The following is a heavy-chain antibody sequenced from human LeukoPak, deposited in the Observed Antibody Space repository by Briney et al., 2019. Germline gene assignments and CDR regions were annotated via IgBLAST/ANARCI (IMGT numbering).Heavy chain of an antibody. Sequence: SGTLSLTCAVSGGSISSSNWWSWVRQPPGKGLEWIGEIYHSGSTNYNPSLKSRVTISVDKTKNQFSLKLSSVTAADTAVFYCARSGYSYGTYNWFDPWGQGTLVTVSS. J-gene: IGHJ5*02. CDR3: ARSGYSYGTYNWFDP. D-gene: IGHD5-18*01. V-gene: IGHV4-4*02. CDR2: IYHSGST. CDR1: GGSISSSNW.